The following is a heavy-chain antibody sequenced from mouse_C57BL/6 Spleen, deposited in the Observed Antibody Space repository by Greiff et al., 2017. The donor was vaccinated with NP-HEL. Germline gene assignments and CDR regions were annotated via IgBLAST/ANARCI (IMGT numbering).Heavy chain of an antibody. CDR2: ISSGGSYT. J-gene: IGHJ3*01. V-gene: IGHV5-6*01. Sequence: EVQVVESGGDLVKPGGSLKLSCAAPGFTFSSYGMSWVRQTPDKRLEWVATISSGGSYTYYPDSVKGRFTISRDNAKNTLYLQMSSLKSEDTAMYYCARRGDYDGGAWFAYWGQGTLVTVSA. D-gene: IGHD2-4*01. CDR3: ARRGDYDGGAWFAY. CDR1: GFTFSSYG.